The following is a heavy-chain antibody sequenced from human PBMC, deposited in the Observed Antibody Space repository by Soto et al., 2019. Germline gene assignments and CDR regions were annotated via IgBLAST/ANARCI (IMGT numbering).Heavy chain of an antibody. CDR3: ARKGAFYSNYNAYYYYYGMDV. J-gene: IGHJ6*02. CDR2: IIPIFGTA. V-gene: IGHV1-69*06. Sequence: SVKVSCKASGGTFRSYAISWVRQAPGHGLELMGGIIPIFGTANYAQKFQGRVTITADKSTSTAYMELSSLRSEDTAVYYCARKGAFYSNYNAYYYYYGMDVCGQGTTVTVYS. CDR1: GGTFRSYA. D-gene: IGHD4-4*01.